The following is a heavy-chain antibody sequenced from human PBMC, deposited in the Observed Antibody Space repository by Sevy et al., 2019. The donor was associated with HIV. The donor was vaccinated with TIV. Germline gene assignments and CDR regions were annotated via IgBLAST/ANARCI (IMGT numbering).Heavy chain of an antibody. Sequence: SETLSLTCTVSGASISSYYWSWIRQPAGKGLEWIGRIYSSASTNYNPSLQSRVTMSLDTSKNQCSLKLTSVTAADTAVYYCARAGVAGLFDYWGQGTLVTVSS. CDR3: ARAGVAGLFDY. CDR1: GASISSYY. J-gene: IGHJ4*02. V-gene: IGHV4-4*07. D-gene: IGHD6-19*01. CDR2: IYSSAST.